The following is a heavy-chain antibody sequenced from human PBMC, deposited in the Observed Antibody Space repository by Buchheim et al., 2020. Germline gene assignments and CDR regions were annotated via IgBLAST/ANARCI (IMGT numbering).Heavy chain of an antibody. J-gene: IGHJ4*02. V-gene: IGHV3-74*02. CDR2: INSDGSST. D-gene: IGHD1-26*01. Sequence: VQLVESGGGVVQPGRSLRLSCAASGFTFSSHWMHWVRQVPGKGLVWVSRINSDGSSTSYANSVEGRFTISRDNAKNTLYLQMNSLRAEDRAVYYCVRYSGNYYFDYWGQGIL. CDR3: VRYSGNYYFDY. CDR1: GFTFSSHW.